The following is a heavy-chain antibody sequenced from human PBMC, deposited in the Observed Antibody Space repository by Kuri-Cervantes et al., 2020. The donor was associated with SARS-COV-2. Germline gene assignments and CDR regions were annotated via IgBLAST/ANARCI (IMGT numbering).Heavy chain of an antibody. J-gene: IGHJ6*02. Sequence: GSLRLSCAVDGGSFSDFSWNWIRQSPGKGLEWIGEINHSGGTNYNSSLKSRVTISVDTSKNQFSLKLTSVTAADTAVYYCARGLIGLVPAPVLGLGPHYYYFHMDVWGQGTTVTSP. D-gene: IGHD2-2*01. CDR2: INHSGGT. CDR3: ARGLIGLVPAPVLGLGPHYYYFHMDV. V-gene: IGHV4-34*01. CDR1: GGSFSDFS.